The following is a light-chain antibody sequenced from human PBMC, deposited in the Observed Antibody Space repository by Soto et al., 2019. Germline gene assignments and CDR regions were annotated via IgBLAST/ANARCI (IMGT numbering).Light chain of an antibody. CDR2: GAS. V-gene: IGKV3-15*01. CDR1: QTIGDT. Sequence: EIVMTQSPATLSVSPGGRATLSCRASQTIGDTLAWYQQKPGQAPRLLIYGASSRVTGFPARFSGSGSGTDITLTISSLQSDDCAVYYCQQYNNWPWTFGQGTKVEIK. CDR3: QQYNNWPWT. J-gene: IGKJ1*01.